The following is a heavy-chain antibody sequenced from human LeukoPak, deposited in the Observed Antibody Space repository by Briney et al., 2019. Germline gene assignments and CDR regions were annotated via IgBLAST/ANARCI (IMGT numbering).Heavy chain of an antibody. Sequence: GGSLRLSCAASGFTFSNAWMSWVRQAPGKGLEWVGRIKSKTDGGTTDYAAPVKGRFTISRDDSKNTLYLQMNSLKTEDTAVYYCTTPYDWNDEGYFDYWGQGTLVTVSS. CDR3: TTPYDWNDEGYFDY. CDR2: IKSKTDGGTT. V-gene: IGHV3-15*01. D-gene: IGHD1-20*01. J-gene: IGHJ4*02. CDR1: GFTFSNAW.